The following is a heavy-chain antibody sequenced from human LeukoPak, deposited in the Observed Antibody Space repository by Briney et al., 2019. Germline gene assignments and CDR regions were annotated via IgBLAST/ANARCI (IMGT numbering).Heavy chain of an antibody. CDR3: ARNFPGVGCSGGSCYDY. V-gene: IGHV4-39*07. CDR1: GGSISSSGYY. D-gene: IGHD2-15*01. Sequence: SETLSLTCTVSGGSISSSGYYWGWIRQPPGKGLEWIGIIYYSGTTYYNPSLKSRVTISIDTSKNQFSLKLTSVTAADTAVYFCARNFPGVGCSGGSCYDYWGQGTLVTVSS. J-gene: IGHJ4*02. CDR2: IYYSGTT.